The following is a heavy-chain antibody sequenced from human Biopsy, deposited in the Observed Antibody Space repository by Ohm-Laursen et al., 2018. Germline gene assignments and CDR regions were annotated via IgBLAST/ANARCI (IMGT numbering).Heavy chain of an antibody. J-gene: IGHJ5*02. CDR3: ARDRDRRGWFDP. V-gene: IGHV4-4*07. CDR1: GGSASSYL. CDR2: IYTSGIT. Sequence: SDTLSLTCSVSGGSASSYLWSWIRQPPGKGLEWIGQIYTSGITNYNPSLKSRVTMSVDTSKNKFSLRVSSVTAADTAVYYCARDRDRRGWFDPWGQGTLVTVSS.